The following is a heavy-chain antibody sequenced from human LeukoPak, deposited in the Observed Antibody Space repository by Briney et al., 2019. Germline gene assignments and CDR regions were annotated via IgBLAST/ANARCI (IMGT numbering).Heavy chain of an antibody. V-gene: IGHV3-43*02. D-gene: IGHD2-15*01. CDR2: ISGDGGST. CDR1: GLITDDYA. J-gene: IGHJ3*02. Sequence: GGSLRLSCAAPGLITDDYAIHWVRQAPGKGLEWVSLISGDGGSTFYADSVRGRFTISRDNSKNSLYLQMNSLRTEDTALYYCAKEIDTLGTNAFDIWGQGTIVTVSS. CDR3: AKEIDTLGTNAFDI.